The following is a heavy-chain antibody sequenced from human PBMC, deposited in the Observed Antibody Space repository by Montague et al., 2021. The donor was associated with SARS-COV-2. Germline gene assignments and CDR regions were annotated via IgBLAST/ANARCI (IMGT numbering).Heavy chain of an antibody. J-gene: IGHJ6*02. CDR3: ARSRRFTIFGVGLSNYYGMDV. V-gene: IGHV4-59*01. CDR1: GCSISSYY. Sequence: SETLSLTCTVFGCSISSYYWSWIRQPPGNGLESFGYIYYGGSTNYNPSLKSRVTISVDTSKNQLSLKLGSVTAADTAVYYCARSRRFTIFGVGLSNYYGMDVWGQGTTVTVSS. D-gene: IGHD3-3*01. CDR2: IYYGGST.